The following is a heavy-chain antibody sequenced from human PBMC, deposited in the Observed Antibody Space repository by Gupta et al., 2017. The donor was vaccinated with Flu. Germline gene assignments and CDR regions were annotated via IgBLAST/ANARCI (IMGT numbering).Heavy chain of an antibody. V-gene: IGHV3-33*01. Sequence: VDLVETGGGVVQRGGSLRLSCVASGVTCRRYGMHWVRQPPGKGLWWVSVVWRHGANKNYAASVEGRFTSSQDNYENTVHLERTHMRVDDTAVYYCVRGGIEGLGSGSSTFDFWGQGSLVTVSS. CDR3: VRGGIEGLGSGSSTFDF. D-gene: IGHD3-10*01. CDR1: GVTCRRYG. J-gene: IGHJ4*02. CDR2: VWRHGANK.